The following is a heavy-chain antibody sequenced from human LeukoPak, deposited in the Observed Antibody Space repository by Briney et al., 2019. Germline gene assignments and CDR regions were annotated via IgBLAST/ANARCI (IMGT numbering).Heavy chain of an antibody. V-gene: IGHV1-18*01. Sequence: ASVKVSCKASGDTFTSYGISWVRQAPGQGLEWMGWISAYSGDTNYAEKLQGRVTMTTDTSTSTAYMELRSLRSDDTAVYYCARGTFYDILTGYYTSSYYYYMDVWGKGTTVTVSS. CDR1: GDTFTSYG. J-gene: IGHJ6*03. D-gene: IGHD3-9*01. CDR3: ARGTFYDILTGYYTSSYYYYMDV. CDR2: ISAYSGDT.